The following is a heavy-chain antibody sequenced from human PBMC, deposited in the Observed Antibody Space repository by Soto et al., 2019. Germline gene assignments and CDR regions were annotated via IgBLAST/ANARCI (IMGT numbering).Heavy chain of an antibody. CDR2: INHSGST. J-gene: IGHJ6*03. D-gene: IGHD5-12*01. V-gene: IGHV4-34*01. CDR3: ARGIRGYERENYYYYMDV. CDR1: GGSFSGYY. Sequence: SETLSLTCAVYGGSFSGYYWSWIRQPPGKGLEWIGEINHSGSTNYNPSLKSRVTISVDTSKNQFSLKLSSVTAADTAVYYCARGIRGYERENYYYYMDVWGKGTTVTVSS.